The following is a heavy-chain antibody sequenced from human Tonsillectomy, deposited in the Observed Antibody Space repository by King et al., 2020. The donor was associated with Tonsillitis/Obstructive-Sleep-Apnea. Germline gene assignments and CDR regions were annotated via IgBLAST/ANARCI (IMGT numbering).Heavy chain of an antibody. Sequence: VQLQQWGAGLLKPSETLSLTCAVYGGSFSGYYWSWIRQPPGKGLEWIGEINHSGSSNFNPSLKSRVTISAATSKNQFSRNLSSVTAADTAIYYCARSTMFGVVITPLYFDYWGQGTLVTVSS. D-gene: IGHD3-3*01. J-gene: IGHJ4*02. CDR2: INHSGSS. V-gene: IGHV4-34*01. CDR3: ARSTMFGVVITPLYFDY. CDR1: GGSFSGYY.